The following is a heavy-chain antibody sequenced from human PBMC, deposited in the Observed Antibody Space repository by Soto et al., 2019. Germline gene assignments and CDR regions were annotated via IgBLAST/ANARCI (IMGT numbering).Heavy chain of an antibody. J-gene: IGHJ4*02. D-gene: IGHD2-2*01. V-gene: IGHV4-31*03. CDR3: ARAQGRVKGIVVVPAARYYFDY. CDR1: GGSISSGGYY. CDR2: IYYSGST. Sequence: QVQLQESGPGLVKPSQTLSLTCTVSGGSISSGGYYWSWIRQHPGKGLEWIGYIYYSGSTYYNPSLKSRVTISVDTSKNQFSLKLSSATAADTAVYYCARAQGRVKGIVVVPAARYYFDYWGQGTLVTVSS.